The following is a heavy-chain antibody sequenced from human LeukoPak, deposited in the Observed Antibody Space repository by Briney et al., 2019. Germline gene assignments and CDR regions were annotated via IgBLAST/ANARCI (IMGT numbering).Heavy chain of an antibody. D-gene: IGHD5-24*01. J-gene: IGHJ6*02. CDR1: GYTFNNYD. Sequence: ASVKASCKASGYTFNNYDINWVRQAPGQGLEWMGWMNPNSGNTGYAQKFQGRVTLTRETFISTAYMELSSLRSEDTAVYYCVRAMDPLDTFNYQYAMDVWGQGTMVTVSS. V-gene: IGHV1-8*01. CDR3: VRAMDPLDTFNYQYAMDV. CDR2: MNPNSGNT.